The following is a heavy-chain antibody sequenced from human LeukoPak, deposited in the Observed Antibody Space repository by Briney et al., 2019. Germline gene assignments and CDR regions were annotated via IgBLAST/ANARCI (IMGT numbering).Heavy chain of an antibody. Sequence: PGGSLSLSCAASGFTFSSYSMNWVRQAPGKGLEWVSSISSSSSYIYYADSVKGRFTISRDNAKNSLHLQVNSLRAEDTAVYYCVRERFHGSGAPKFDFWGQGTLVTVSS. V-gene: IGHV3-21*06. CDR3: VRERFHGSGAPKFDF. J-gene: IGHJ4*02. CDR2: ISSSSSYI. D-gene: IGHD3-10*01. CDR1: GFTFSSYS.